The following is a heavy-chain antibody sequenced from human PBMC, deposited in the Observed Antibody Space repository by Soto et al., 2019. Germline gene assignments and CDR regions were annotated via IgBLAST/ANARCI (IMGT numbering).Heavy chain of an antibody. CDR1: GYGFTTYG. CDR3: ARGRYGDY. J-gene: IGHJ4*02. D-gene: IGHD1-1*01. CDR2: ISAHNGNT. Sequence: QVNLVQSGAEVKKPGASVKVSCKGSGYGFTTYGITWVRQAPGQGREWMAWISAHNGNTNYAQKLQGRVTVTRDTSTSTDYMELRSLRSDDTAVYYCARGRYGDYWGQGALVTVSS. V-gene: IGHV1-18*01.